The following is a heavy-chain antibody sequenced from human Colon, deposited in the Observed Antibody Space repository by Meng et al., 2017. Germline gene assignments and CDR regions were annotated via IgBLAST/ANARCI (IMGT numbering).Heavy chain of an antibody. J-gene: IGHJ4*02. CDR1: GAAIRGGGYY. CDR2: IYYSENT. Sequence: QVQIQESDPGLVKPSETRSLTGSVSGAAIRGGGYYLSWIRQVPGKGLDLIGYIYYSENTYYKPSLQSRAIISVDTSKNEFSLRLSSVSAADTAVYYCARRYGSGTYPFDFWGQGILVTVSS. V-gene: IGHV4-31*03. D-gene: IGHD3-10*01. CDR3: ARRYGSGTYPFDF.